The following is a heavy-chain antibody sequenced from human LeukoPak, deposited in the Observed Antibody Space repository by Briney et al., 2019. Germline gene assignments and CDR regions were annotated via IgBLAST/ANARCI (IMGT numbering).Heavy chain of an antibody. V-gene: IGHV3-48*03. CDR1: GFTFSNYE. CDR2: IGTSGGGI. CDR3: ARENTTYDAFDI. J-gene: IGHJ3*02. D-gene: IGHD1-14*01. Sequence: PGGSLRLSCAASGFTFSNYEMNWVRQAPGKGLEWLSYIGTSGGGIQYADSVKGRFTISRDNAKNSLYLQMNSLRAEDTAVYYCARENTTYDAFDIWGQGTMVTVSS.